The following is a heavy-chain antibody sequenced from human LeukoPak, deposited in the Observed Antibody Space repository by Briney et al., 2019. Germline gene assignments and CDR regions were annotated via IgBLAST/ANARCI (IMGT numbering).Heavy chain of an antibody. J-gene: IGHJ4*02. CDR3: AKDLKLNKYYYDSSAYYYRVSYFDY. CDR2: IRYDGSNK. D-gene: IGHD3-22*01. CDR1: GLTFSSFG. Sequence: GGSLRLSCAASGLTFSSFGMHWVRQAPGKGLEWVAFIRYDGSNKYYADSVKGRFTISRDNSKNTLYLQMNSLRAEDTAVYYCAKDLKLNKYYYDSSAYYYRVSYFDYLGQGTLVTVSS. V-gene: IGHV3-30*02.